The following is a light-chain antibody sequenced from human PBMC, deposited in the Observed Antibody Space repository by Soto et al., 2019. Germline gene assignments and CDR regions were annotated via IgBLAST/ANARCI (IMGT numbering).Light chain of an antibody. V-gene: IGKV3-15*01. CDR1: QSVSAN. CDR3: QQYSKWPT. Sequence: EIVMTQSPATLSVSRGGRATLSCRASQSVSANLAWYQHKPGQAPRLLIYGASTRATGIPARFSGSGTGTDFTLTISSLQPEDFAVYYCQQYSKWPTFGRGTKVDIK. J-gene: IGKJ1*01. CDR2: GAS.